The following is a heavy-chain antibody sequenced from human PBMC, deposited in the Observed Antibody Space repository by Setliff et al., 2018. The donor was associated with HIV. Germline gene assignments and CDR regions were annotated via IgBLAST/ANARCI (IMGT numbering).Heavy chain of an antibody. Sequence: GGSLRLSCAASGFTFTNYEMNWLRQAPGKGLEWVSYISSTGSTIDYSDSVKGRFTIARDNDESSLYLQLHSLRPEDTALYYCARVDYVWGTHRYAFDIWGQGTMVT. CDR2: ISSTGSTI. CDR3: ARVDYVWGTHRYAFDI. D-gene: IGHD3-16*02. V-gene: IGHV3-48*03. CDR1: GFTFTNYE. J-gene: IGHJ3*02.